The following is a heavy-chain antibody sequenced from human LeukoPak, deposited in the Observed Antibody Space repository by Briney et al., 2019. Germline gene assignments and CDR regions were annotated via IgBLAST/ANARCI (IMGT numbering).Heavy chain of an antibody. CDR3: ARDGIAAAGLERYFDL. V-gene: IGHV3-48*03. J-gene: IGHJ2*01. Sequence: PGGSLRLSCAASGFTFSSYEMNWVRQAPGKGLEWVSYISSSGSTIYYADSVKGRFTISRDNAKNSLYLQMNSLRAEDTAVYYCARDGIAAAGLERYFDLWGRGTLVTVSS. CDR2: ISSSGSTI. D-gene: IGHD6-13*01. CDR1: GFTFSSYE.